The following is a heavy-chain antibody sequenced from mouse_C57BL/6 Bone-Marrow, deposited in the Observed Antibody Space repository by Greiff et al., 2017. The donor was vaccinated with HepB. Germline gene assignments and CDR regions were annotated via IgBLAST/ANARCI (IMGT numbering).Heavy chain of an antibody. CDR3: ARGGLLPYFDV. Sequence: EVKLVESGGGLVKPGGSLKLSCAASGFTFSSYAMSWVRQTPEKRLEWVATISDGGSYTYYPDNVKGRFTISRDNAKNNLYLQMSHLKSEDTAMYYCARGGLLPYFDVWGTGTTVTVSS. CDR2: ISDGGSYT. J-gene: IGHJ1*03. CDR1: GFTFSSYA. V-gene: IGHV5-4*03. D-gene: IGHD2-3*01.